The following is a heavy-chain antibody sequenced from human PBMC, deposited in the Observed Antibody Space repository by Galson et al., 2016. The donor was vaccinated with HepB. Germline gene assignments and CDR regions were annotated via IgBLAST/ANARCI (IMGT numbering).Heavy chain of an antibody. V-gene: IGHV6-1*01. D-gene: IGHD6-19*01. Sequence: CAISGDSVSRNGASWNWIRQSPSRGLEWLGRTYYRSNNYNEYALSVKSRIIISPDTSKNQVSLHLNSVTPEDTAVYYCARGGSGWDWYFDLWGRGSLVTVSS. J-gene: IGHJ2*01. CDR3: ARGGSGWDWYFDL. CDR1: GDSVSRNGAS. CDR2: TYYRSNNYN.